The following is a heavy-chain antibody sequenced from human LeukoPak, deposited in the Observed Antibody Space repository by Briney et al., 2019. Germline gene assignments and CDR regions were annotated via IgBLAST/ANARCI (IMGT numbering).Heavy chain of an antibody. Sequence: KPSETLSLTCAVYGGSFSGYYWSWIRQPPGKGLEWIGEINHSGSTYYNPSLKSRVTISVDTSKNQFSLKLSSVTAADTAVYYCARAYSKYSGDYWGQGTLVTVSS. V-gene: IGHV4-34*01. CDR2: INHSGST. CDR1: GGSFSGYY. J-gene: IGHJ4*02. D-gene: IGHD1-26*01. CDR3: ARAYSKYSGDY.